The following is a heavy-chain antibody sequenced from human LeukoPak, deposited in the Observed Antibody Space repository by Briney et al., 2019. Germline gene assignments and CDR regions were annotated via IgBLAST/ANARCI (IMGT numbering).Heavy chain of an antibody. Sequence: GRSLRLSCAASGFTFDDYAMHWVRQAPGKGLEWVSGISWNSGSIGYADSVKGRFTISRDNAKNSLYLQMNSLRAEDTALYYCAKDSSSWYKDFDYWGQGTLVTVSS. D-gene: IGHD6-13*01. J-gene: IGHJ4*02. CDR1: GFTFDDYA. V-gene: IGHV3-9*01. CDR2: ISWNSGSI. CDR3: AKDSSSWYKDFDY.